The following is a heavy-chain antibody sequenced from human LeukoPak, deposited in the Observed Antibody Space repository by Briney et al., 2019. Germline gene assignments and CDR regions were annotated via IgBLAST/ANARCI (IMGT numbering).Heavy chain of an antibody. CDR2: IYHSGST. Sequence: SETLSLTCAVSGGSISSGGYSWSWIRQPPGKGLEWIGYIYHSGSTYYSPSLKSRVTISVDRSKNQFSLKLSSVTAADTAVYYCARVGCSSTSCPPVGNWFDPWGQGTLVTVSS. CDR3: ARVGCSSTSCPPVGNWFDP. D-gene: IGHD2-2*01. V-gene: IGHV4-30-2*01. J-gene: IGHJ5*02. CDR1: GGSISSGGYS.